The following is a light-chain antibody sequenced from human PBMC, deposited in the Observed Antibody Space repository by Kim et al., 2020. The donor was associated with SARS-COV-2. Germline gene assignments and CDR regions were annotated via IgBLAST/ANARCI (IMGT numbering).Light chain of an antibody. CDR3: QQYDSYPRT. V-gene: IGKV1-5*03. J-gene: IGKJ1*01. CDR2: KVS. CDR1: QSISAW. Sequence: ASVGDRVTVTCRASQSISAWLAWYQQKPGKVPKLLIYKVSNLESGVPSRFSGSGSGTEFTLTISSLQPDDFATYYCQQYDSYPRTFGQGTKVDIK.